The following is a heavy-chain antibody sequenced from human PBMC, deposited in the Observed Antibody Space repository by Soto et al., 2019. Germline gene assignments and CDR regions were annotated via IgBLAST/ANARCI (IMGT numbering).Heavy chain of an antibody. Sequence: QVQLQQWGAGQLRPLETLSLTCGVSGGSFSGYYWAWIRQSPGKGLEWIGEINDRGSINYNPSLKTRASISVYTSKNHYSLNMRSAPSAATAVYYFARESHDILTGLPSLWDFDLWGSGTLVTVSS. D-gene: IGHD3-9*01. CDR3: ARESHDILTGLPSLWDFDL. V-gene: IGHV4-34*01. CDR1: GGSFSGYY. CDR2: INDRGSI. J-gene: IGHJ2*01.